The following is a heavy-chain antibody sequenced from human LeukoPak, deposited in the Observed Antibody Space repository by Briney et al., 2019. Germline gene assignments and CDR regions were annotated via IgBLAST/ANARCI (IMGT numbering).Heavy chain of an antibody. J-gene: IGHJ3*02. Sequence: ASVKVSCKASGYTFTSYDINWVRQATGQGLEWMGWMNPNSGSTNYAQKFQGRVTMTRDTSISTAYMELSRLRSDDTAVYYCLYDSSGYYSPYAFDIWGQGTMVTVSS. CDR1: GYTFTSYD. CDR2: MNPNSGST. D-gene: IGHD3-22*01. CDR3: LYDSSGYYSPYAFDI. V-gene: IGHV1-2*02.